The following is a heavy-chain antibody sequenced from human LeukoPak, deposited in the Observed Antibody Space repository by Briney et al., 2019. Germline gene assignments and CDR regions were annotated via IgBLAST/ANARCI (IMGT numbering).Heavy chain of an antibody. CDR3: AITYYYDSSGYYPGGYFDY. CDR1: GGSISSSSYY. D-gene: IGHD3-22*01. CDR2: IYYSGST. Sequence: PSETLSLTCTVSGGSISSSSYYWGWIRQLPGKGLEWIGSIYYSGSTYYNPSLKSRVTISVDTSKNQFSLKLSSVTAADTAVYYCAITYYYDSSGYYPGGYFDYWGQGTLVTVSS. V-gene: IGHV4-39*01. J-gene: IGHJ4*02.